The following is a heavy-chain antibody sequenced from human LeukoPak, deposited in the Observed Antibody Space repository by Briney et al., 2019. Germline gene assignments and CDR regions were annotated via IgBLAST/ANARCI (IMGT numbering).Heavy chain of an antibody. D-gene: IGHD3-10*01. CDR2: IYSSGTT. CDR3: ASFPMDRGAYWFDP. V-gene: IGHV4-31*03. J-gene: IGHJ5*02. Sequence: PSETLSLTCTVSGVSISSGAYYWSWIRQRPGKGLEWIGYIYSSGTTYSTPSLKSRVTMSVDTSKNHFSLNLSSVTAADTAVYYCASFPMDRGAYWFDPWGQGTLVTVSS. CDR1: GVSISSGAYY.